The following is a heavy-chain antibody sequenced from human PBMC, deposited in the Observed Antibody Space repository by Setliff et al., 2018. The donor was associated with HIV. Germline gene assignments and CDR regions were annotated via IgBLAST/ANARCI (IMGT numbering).Heavy chain of an antibody. CDR3: ARHGKEKGSGSYYRPPNYYYYYMDV. CDR2: FYYSGNT. V-gene: IGHV4-39*01. J-gene: IGHJ6*03. CDR1: GGSISRSSYH. Sequence: PSETLSLTCTVSGGSISRSSYHWGWIRQPPGKGLEWIGIFYYSGNTYYNPSLKSRVTIYVDTSKNQFSLKLNSVTAADTAVYHCARHGKEKGSGSYYRPPNYYYYYMDVWGKGTTVTVSS. D-gene: IGHD3-10*01.